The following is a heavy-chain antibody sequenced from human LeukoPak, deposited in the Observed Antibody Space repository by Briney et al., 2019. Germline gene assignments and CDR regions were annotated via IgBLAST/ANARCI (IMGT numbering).Heavy chain of an antibody. CDR2: IYRSGDT. CDR3: AKGAVGKTESSGYPPHFDY. CDR1: GFTVSTNY. D-gene: IGHD3-22*01. Sequence: GGSLRLSCAASGFTVSTNYMSWVRQAPGKGLEWVSIIYRSGDTKYADSVKGRFTISRDNSKNTMYLQMNSLRADDTAVYYCAKGAVGKTESSGYPPHFDYWGQGTLVTVSS. V-gene: IGHV3-53*01. J-gene: IGHJ4*02.